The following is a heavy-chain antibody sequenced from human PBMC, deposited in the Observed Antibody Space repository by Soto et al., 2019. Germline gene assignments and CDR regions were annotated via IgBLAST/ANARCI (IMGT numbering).Heavy chain of an antibody. Sequence: EVQLVESGGGLVQPGGSLRLSCAASGFTFSSYSMNWVRQAPGKGREGVSYISSSSSTIYYADSVKGRFTISRDNAKNSLYLQMNRLRDEDTAVYYCAREDVFFGVVIPSRYGMDVWGQGTTVTVSS. D-gene: IGHD3-3*01. J-gene: IGHJ6*02. CDR2: ISSSSSTI. V-gene: IGHV3-48*02. CDR1: GFTFSSYS. CDR3: AREDVFFGVVIPSRYGMDV.